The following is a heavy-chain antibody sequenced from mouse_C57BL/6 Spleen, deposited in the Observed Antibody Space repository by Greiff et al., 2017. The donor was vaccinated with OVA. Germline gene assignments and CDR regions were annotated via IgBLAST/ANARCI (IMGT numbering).Heavy chain of an antibody. D-gene: IGHD2-12*01. V-gene: IGHV1-62-2*01. CDR3: ARHEDKGYSPYYFDY. CDR1: GYTFTEYT. Sequence: QVQLQQSGAELVKPGASVKLSCKASGYTFTEYTIHWVKQRSGQGLEWIGWFYPGSGSIKYNENFKDKATLTADKSSSTVYIELSRLTSEDSAVYFCARHEDKGYSPYYFDYWGQGTTLTVSS. J-gene: IGHJ2*01. CDR2: FYPGSGSI.